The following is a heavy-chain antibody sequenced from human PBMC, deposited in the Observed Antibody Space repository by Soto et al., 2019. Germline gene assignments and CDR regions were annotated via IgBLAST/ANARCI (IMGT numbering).Heavy chain of an antibody. CDR1: GGSISSGGYS. V-gene: IGHV4-30-2*01. D-gene: IGHD4-17*01. J-gene: IGHJ4*02. CDR3: ARVFRDGDYVLDYFDY. Sequence: PSETLSLTCAVSGGSISSGGYSWSWIRQPPGKGLECIGYIYHSGSTYYNPSLKSRVTISVDRSKNQFSLKLSSVTAADTAVYYCARVFRDGDYVLDYFDYWGQGTLVTVSS. CDR2: IYHSGST.